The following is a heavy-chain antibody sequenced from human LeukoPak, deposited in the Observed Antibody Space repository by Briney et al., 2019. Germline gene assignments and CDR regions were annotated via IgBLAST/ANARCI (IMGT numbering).Heavy chain of an antibody. CDR2: IYSGGST. CDR1: GFTVSSNY. V-gene: IGHV3-66*02. D-gene: IGHD3-22*01. J-gene: IGHJ4*02. CDR3: ARDRRYYHSSGYYQLFDY. Sequence: GGSLRLSCAASGFTVSSNYMSWVRQAPGKGLEWVSVIYSGGSTYYADSVKGRFTISRDNSKNTLYLQMDSLRAEDTAVYYCARDRRYYHSSGYYQLFDYWGQGTLVTVSS.